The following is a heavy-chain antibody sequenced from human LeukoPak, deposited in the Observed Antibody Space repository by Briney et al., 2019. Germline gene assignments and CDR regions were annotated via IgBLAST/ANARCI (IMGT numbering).Heavy chain of an antibody. CDR2: ISYDGSNK. CDR1: QFTFSDYA. V-gene: IGHV3-30*04. D-gene: IGHD5-12*01. Sequence: GGSLRLSCEGSQFTFSDYAMSWVRQARQAPGKGLEWVAVISYDGSNKYYADSVKGRFTISRDNSKNTLYLQMNSLRAEDTAVYYCARGGFFDYWGQGTLVTVSS. CDR3: ARGGFFDY. J-gene: IGHJ4*02.